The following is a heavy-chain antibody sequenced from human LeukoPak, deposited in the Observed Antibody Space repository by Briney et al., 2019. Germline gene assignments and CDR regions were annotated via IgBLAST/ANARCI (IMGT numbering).Heavy chain of an antibody. CDR2: IIPIFGTA. J-gene: IGHJ6*03. D-gene: IGHD6-13*01. CDR3: ASTGYSSSWYYGDYYYYYYMDV. V-gene: IGHV1-69*06. Sequence: VASVKVSCKASGGTFSSYAISWVRHAPGQGLEWMGGIIPIFGTANYAQKFQGRVTITADKSTSTAYMELSSLRSEDTAVYYCASTGYSSSWYYGDYYYYYYMDVWGKGTTVTVPS. CDR1: GGTFSSYA.